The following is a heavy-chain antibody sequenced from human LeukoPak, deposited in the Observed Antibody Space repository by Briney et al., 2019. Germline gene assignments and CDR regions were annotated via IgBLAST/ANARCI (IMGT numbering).Heavy chain of an antibody. CDR3: ARDLGYSYEGYFDY. CDR1: GFTFSSYW. Sequence: QSGGSLRLSCAASGFTFSSYWMSWVRQAPGKGLEWGANIKQDGSDKYYVYSVKGRFTVARDNAKNSLYLQMNSLRAEDTAVYYCARDLGYSYEGYFDYWGQGTLVTVSS. CDR2: IKQDGSDK. D-gene: IGHD5-18*01. J-gene: IGHJ4*02. V-gene: IGHV3-7*01.